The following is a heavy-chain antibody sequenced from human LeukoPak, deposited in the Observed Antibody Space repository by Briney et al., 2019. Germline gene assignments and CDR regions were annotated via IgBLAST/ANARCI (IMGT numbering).Heavy chain of an antibody. CDR1: GYSISSGYY. D-gene: IGHD3-9*01. CDR2: IYHSGST. CDR3: ARVGGVLRYFDWLDY. J-gene: IGHJ4*02. V-gene: IGHV4-38-2*02. Sequence: SETLSLTCTVSGYSISSGYYWGWIRPPPGKGLEWIGSIYHSGSTYYNPSLKSRVTISVDTSKNQFSLKLSSVTAADTAVYYCARVGGVLRYFDWLDYWGQGTLVTVSS.